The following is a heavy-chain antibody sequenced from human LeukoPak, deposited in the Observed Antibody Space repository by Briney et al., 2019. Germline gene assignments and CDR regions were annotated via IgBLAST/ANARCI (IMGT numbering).Heavy chain of an antibody. CDR1: GGSISSSSYY. J-gene: IGHJ4*02. CDR2: MYYSGST. CDR3: ARAKRQWLVGATIRGDNPPYYFDY. Sequence: SETLSLTCTVSGGSISSSSYYWGWIRQPPGKGLEWIGSMYYSGSTYYNSSLKSRVTISVDTSKKQYSLKVNSVTAADTAMYYCARAKRQWLVGATIRGDNPPYYFDYWGQGTLVTVSS. V-gene: IGHV4-39*07. D-gene: IGHD6-19*01.